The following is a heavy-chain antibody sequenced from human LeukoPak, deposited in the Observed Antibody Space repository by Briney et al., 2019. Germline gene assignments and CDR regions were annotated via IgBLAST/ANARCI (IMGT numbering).Heavy chain of an antibody. V-gene: IGHV3-23*01. D-gene: IGHD5-24*01. Sequence: GGSLRLSRAASGFTVSNYAMSWVPQAPGKGLECVSAISGGGGSTYYADSVKGRFTISRDNSKNTLYLQMNSLRAEDTAVYYCAKDFRSRDYYYVMDVWGQGTTVTVSS. CDR2: ISGGGGST. J-gene: IGHJ6*02. CDR1: GFTVSNYA. CDR3: AKDFRSRDYYYVMDV.